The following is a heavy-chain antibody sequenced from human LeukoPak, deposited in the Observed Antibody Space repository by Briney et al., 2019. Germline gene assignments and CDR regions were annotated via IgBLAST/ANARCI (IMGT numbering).Heavy chain of an antibody. J-gene: IGHJ4*02. CDR2: ISSSSTI. CDR3: ASDIEYYDSSPY. CDR1: GFTFSSYS. Sequence: GGSLRLSCAASGFTFSSYSMNWVRQAPGKGLEWVSYISSSSTIYYADSVKGRFTISRDNAKNSLYLQMNSLRAEDTAVYYCASDIEYYDSSPYRGQGTLVTVSS. D-gene: IGHD3-22*01. V-gene: IGHV3-48*01.